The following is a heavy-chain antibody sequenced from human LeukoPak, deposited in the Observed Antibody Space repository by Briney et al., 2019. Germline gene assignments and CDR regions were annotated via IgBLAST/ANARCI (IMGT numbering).Heavy chain of an antibody. V-gene: IGHV3-21*01. CDR2: ISSSSYI. J-gene: IGHJ6*03. CDR1: GFTFSSYS. Sequence: GGSLRLSCAASGFTFSSYSMNWVRQAPGKGLEWVSSISSSSYIYYADSVKGRFTISRDNAKNSLYLQMNSLRAEDTAVYYCARDPNWNPSTPYYMDVWGKGTTVTVSS. CDR3: ARDPNWNPSTPYYMDV. D-gene: IGHD1-1*01.